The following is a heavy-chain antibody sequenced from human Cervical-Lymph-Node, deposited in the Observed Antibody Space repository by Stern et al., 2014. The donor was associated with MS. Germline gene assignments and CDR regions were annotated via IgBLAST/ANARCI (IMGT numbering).Heavy chain of an antibody. J-gene: IGHJ4*02. CDR3: AKVYGSGPFDY. CDR2: IRSGDGSK. Sequence: EVQLLESGGTLVQPGGSLRLSCAASGFTFSSYGMSWVRQAPGKGLEWGSVIRSGDGSKFYADPVKGRFTISRAKSKTTLFLQMNSLRAEDTAVYYGAKVYGSGPFDYWGQGTLVTVSS. D-gene: IGHD6-19*01. CDR1: GFTFSSYG. V-gene: IGHV3-23*01.